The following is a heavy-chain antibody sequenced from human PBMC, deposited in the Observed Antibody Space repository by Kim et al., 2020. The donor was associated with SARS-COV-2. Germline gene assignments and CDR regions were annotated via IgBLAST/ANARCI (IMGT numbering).Heavy chain of an antibody. CDR3: ARHVRGYDILTGYYY. J-gene: IGHJ4*02. V-gene: IGHV4-39*01. Sequence: PSRKSRVTISVDTSKNQFSLKLSSVTAADTAVYYCARHVRGYDILTGYYYWGQGTLVTVSS. D-gene: IGHD3-9*01.